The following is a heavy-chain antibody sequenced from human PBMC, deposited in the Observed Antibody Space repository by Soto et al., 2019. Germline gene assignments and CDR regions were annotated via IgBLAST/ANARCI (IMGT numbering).Heavy chain of an antibody. Sequence: GGSLRLSCAASGFTFSSSTMTWVRQAPGKGLEWVSAISGSVGKTYYADSVKGRFTISRDNSKNTLYLQMNSLRAEDTAVYYCARGGRWLQLEDAFDIWGQGTMVTVSS. J-gene: IGHJ3*02. V-gene: IGHV3-23*01. CDR3: ARGGRWLQLEDAFDI. CDR2: ISGSVGKT. D-gene: IGHD5-12*01. CDR1: GFTFSSST.